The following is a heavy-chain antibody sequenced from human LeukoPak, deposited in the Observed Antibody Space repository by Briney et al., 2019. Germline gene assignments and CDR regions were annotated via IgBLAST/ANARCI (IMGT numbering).Heavy chain of an antibody. Sequence: AASVKVSCKASGYTFTGYYMPWVRQAPGQGLEWMGWINPNRGGANYAQKYQGRVTMTRDTSTSTAYMELSRLSSDGTDVYYCARGMLRGYSYLLAYWGQGTLVTASS. CDR1: GYTFTGYY. J-gene: IGHJ4*02. CDR3: ARGMLRGYSYLLAY. V-gene: IGHV1-2*02. D-gene: IGHD5-18*01. CDR2: INPNRGGA.